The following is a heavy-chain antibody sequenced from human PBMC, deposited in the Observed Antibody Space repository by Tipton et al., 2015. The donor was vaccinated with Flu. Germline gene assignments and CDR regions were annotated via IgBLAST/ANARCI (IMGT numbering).Heavy chain of an antibody. D-gene: IGHD3-3*01. Sequence: SLRLSCAASGFIFSSSGMHWVRQAPGKGLEGVAVISYDGSDEYYADSVKGRFTISRDNSKNTLYLQMNSLRAEDTAIYYCAKVARGVSGLRFLEWLYFFDHWGQGTPVIVSS. CDR1: GFIFSSSG. CDR3: AKVARGVSGLRFLEWLYFFDH. CDR2: ISYDGSDE. J-gene: IGHJ4*02. V-gene: IGHV3-30*18.